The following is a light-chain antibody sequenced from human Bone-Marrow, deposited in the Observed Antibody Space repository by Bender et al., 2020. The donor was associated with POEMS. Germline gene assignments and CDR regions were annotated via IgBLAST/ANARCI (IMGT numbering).Light chain of an antibody. CDR2: ANS. CDR1: SSNTGSGYD. V-gene: IGLV1-40*01. Sequence: QSVLTQPPSVSGAPGQRVTISCTGSSSNTGSGYDINWYQQLPGTAPKLLIYANSNRPSGVPDRFSGSKSGTSASLAITGLQAEDEGDYYCQSYDNSLGGWVFGGGTKLTVL. CDR3: QSYDNSLGGWV. J-gene: IGLJ3*02.